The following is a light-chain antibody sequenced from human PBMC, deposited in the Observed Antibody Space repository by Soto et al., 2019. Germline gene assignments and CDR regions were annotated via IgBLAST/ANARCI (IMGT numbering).Light chain of an antibody. CDR1: QSVSSSY. V-gene: IGKV3-20*01. Sequence: EIGLPQSPGTLSLSPGEGATLSCRASQSVSSSYLAWYQQKPGQAPRLLIYGATSRATGIPDRFSGSGSGTDFTLTISRLEPEDFAVYYCHQYGSSPRTFGQGAKVEIK. CDR3: HQYGSSPRT. CDR2: GAT. J-gene: IGKJ1*01.